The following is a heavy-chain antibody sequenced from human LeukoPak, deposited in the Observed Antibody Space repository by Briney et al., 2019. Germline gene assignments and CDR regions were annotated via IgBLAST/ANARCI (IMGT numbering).Heavy chain of an antibody. D-gene: IGHD3-22*01. Sequence: ESGPTLVKPTQTLTLTCTFSGFSLSTSGVGVGWIRQPPGKALEWLALIYWDDDKRYSPSLKSRLTITKDTSKNQVVLTMTSMDPVDTATYYCAHRPIIPPLYDSSGYHWFDPWGQGTLVTVSS. CDR2: IYWDDDK. CDR1: GFSLSTSGVG. V-gene: IGHV2-5*02. J-gene: IGHJ5*02. CDR3: AHRPIIPPLYDSSGYHWFDP.